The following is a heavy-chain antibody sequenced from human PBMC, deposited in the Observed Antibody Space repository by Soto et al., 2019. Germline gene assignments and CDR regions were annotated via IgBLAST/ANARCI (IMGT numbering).Heavy chain of an antibody. CDR1: GYTFTSYT. CDR3: ARVTGNFCGY. V-gene: IGHV1-18*01. Sequence: GASVKVSFKACGYTFTSYTFSWLRQAPGQGLEWVGWIGPSSGNTDSARNLQGRVTMTTDTSTSTAYMELRSLRSDDTAVYYCARVTGNFCGYWGQGTRVTVSS. J-gene: IGHJ4*02. CDR2: IGPSSGNT.